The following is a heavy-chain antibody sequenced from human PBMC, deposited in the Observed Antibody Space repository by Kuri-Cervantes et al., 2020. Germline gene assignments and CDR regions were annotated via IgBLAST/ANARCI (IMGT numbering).Heavy chain of an antibody. CDR3: AKDTTDYYYGMDV. CDR1: GFTFSDYY. Sequence: GESLKISCAASGFTFSDYYMSWIRQAPGKGLEWVSYISSSGSTIYYADSVKGRFTISRDNAKNSLYLQMNSLRAEDTALYFCAKDTTDYYYGMDVWGQGTTVTVSS. CDR2: ISSSGSTI. J-gene: IGHJ6*02. D-gene: IGHD1-14*01. V-gene: IGHV3-11*01.